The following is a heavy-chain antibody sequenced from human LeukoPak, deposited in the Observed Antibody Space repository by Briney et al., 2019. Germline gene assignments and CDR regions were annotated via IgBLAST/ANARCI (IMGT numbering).Heavy chain of an antibody. Sequence: GASVKVSCKASGYTFTSYGISWVRQAPGQGLEWMGWISAYNGNTNYAQKFQGRVTITADESTSTAYMELSSLRSEDTAVYYCARVDCSSTSCYSYYYYGMDVWGQGTTVTVSS. V-gene: IGHV1-18*01. CDR3: ARVDCSSTSCYSYYYYGMDV. D-gene: IGHD2-2*02. J-gene: IGHJ6*02. CDR2: ISAYNGNT. CDR1: GYTFTSYG.